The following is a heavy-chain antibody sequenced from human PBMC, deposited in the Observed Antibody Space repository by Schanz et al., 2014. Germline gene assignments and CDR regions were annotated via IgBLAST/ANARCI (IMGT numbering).Heavy chain of an antibody. CDR1: GFTFSSYG. V-gene: IGHV3-33*01. D-gene: IGHD3-10*01. J-gene: IGHJ2*01. Sequence: LVESGGCVVQPGRSLRLSCAASGFTFSSYGMHWVRQVPGKGLEWVAVVCYDGSKKYYADSVKGRFAISRDNYKNTLYLQMNRLRTEDTAVYYCATVGSETYSIYWYFDLWGRGPLVTVSS. CDR2: VCYDGSKK. CDR3: ATVGSETYSIYWYFDL.